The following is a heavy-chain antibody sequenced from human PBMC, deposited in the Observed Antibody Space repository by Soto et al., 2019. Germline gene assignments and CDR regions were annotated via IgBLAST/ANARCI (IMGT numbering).Heavy chain of an antibody. CDR1: GFTFSSYG. V-gene: IGHV3-30*18. CDR3: VKRLYTAEDGNDAFDI. CDR2: ISYDGSNK. D-gene: IGHD5-18*01. Sequence: QVQLVESGGGVVQPGRSLRLSCAASGFTFSSYGMHWVRQAPGKGLEWVAVISYDGSNKYYADSVKGRFTISRDNYRNSGDPEMNCRSDDGTAVYFCVKRLYTAEDGNDAFDIWGQGTTVTVSS. J-gene: IGHJ3*02.